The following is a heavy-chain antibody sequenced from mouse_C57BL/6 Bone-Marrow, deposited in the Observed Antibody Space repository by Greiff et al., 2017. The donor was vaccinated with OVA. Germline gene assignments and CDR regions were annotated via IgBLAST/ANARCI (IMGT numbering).Heavy chain of an antibody. CDR1: GYTFTGYW. J-gene: IGHJ1*03. D-gene: IGHD2-3*01. Sequence: QVQLQQSGAELMKPGASVKLSCKATGYTFTGYWIEWVKQRPGHGLEWIGEILPGSGSTNYNEKFKGKATITADTSSNTAYLQLSSLTSEDTAVYYCTTGDGYHDGWGTGTTVTVSS. CDR2: ILPGSGST. V-gene: IGHV1-9*01. CDR3: TTGDGYHDG.